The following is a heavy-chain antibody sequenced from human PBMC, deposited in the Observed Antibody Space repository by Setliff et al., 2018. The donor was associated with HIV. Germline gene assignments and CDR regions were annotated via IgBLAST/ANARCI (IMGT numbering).Heavy chain of an antibody. CDR1: GFSFSTHD. CDR3: TAGHYGPNP. J-gene: IGHJ5*02. CDR2: ITSGGDVK. Sequence: QAGGSLRLSCAASGFSFSTHDMNWVRQAPGKGLEWISYITSGGDVKYYTDSVKGRFTISRDNAGRSLYLQMNSLKVEDTAVYYCTAGHYGPNPWGQGTPVTVSS. V-gene: IGHV3-48*03. D-gene: IGHD3-10*01.